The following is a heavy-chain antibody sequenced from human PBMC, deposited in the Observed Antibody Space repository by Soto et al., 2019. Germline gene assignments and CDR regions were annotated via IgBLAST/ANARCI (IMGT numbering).Heavy chain of an antibody. D-gene: IGHD6-19*01. V-gene: IGHV1-18*01. J-gene: IGHJ4*02. Sequence: QVQLVQSGVEVKKPGASVKVSCKASGYTFTNYGITWVRQAPGQGLEWLGWISGYNGNTNYAQKFQGRVTTTTDTSTSTAYMDLRSLRSDDTAVYYCARGRRFAVADTDYWGQGTLLTVSS. CDR3: ARGRRFAVADTDY. CDR1: GYTFTNYG. CDR2: ISGYNGNT.